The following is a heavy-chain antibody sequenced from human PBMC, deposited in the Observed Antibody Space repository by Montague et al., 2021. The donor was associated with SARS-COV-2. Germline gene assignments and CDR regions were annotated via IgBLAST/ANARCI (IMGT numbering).Heavy chain of an antibody. CDR1: GFTFSTFW. J-gene: IGHJ4*02. Sequence: SLRLSCAASGFTFSTFWMTWVRQAPGKGLEWVASIKPDGSDKYYLGSVKGRFTISRDNARNSLYLQLNNLRAEDTAVYYCARDPNWGAHWGQGNLVTVSS. CDR2: IKPDGSDK. D-gene: IGHD7-27*01. V-gene: IGHV3-7*05. CDR3: ARDPNWGAH.